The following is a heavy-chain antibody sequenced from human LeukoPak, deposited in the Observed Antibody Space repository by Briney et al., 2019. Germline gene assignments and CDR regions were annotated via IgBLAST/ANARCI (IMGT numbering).Heavy chain of an antibody. CDR1: GASVSSDNYY. J-gene: IGHJ4*02. CDR3: ARDRHSSGWYFPFDY. CDR2: IHYSGRA. V-gene: IGHV4-61*01. Sequence: SETLSLTCSVSGASVSSDNYYWSWIRQPPGKRLEWIGYIHYSGRANYNPSLKGRVTIAANTSRNQFSLKLSSVTAADTAIYYCARDRHSSGWYFPFDYWGQGTLVTVSS. D-gene: IGHD6-19*01.